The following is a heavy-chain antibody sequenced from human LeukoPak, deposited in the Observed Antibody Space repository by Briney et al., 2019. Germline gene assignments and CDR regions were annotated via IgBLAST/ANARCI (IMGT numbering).Heavy chain of an antibody. D-gene: IGHD3-10*01. J-gene: IGHJ4*02. CDR1: GGSISGYY. Sequence: SETLSLTCTVSGGSISGYYGSWIRQRPGKGLEWIGFIYYRGSTNYNPSLKSRVTISVDKPKNQFSLKLTSVTAADTAVYYCAKDLYGSGNYFDYWGQGTLVTVSS. V-gene: IGHV4-59*12. CDR3: AKDLYGSGNYFDY. CDR2: IYYRGST.